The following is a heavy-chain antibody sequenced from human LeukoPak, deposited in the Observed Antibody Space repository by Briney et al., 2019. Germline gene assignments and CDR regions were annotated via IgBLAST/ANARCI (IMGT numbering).Heavy chain of an antibody. CDR1: GYTFTSYY. V-gene: IGHV1-46*01. Sequence: ASVKVSCKASGYTFTSYYMHWVRQAPGQGLEWMGIINPSGGSTSYAQKFQGRVTMTTDTSTSTAYMELRSLRSDDTAVYYCARGRGSHDWWGQGTLVTVSS. D-gene: IGHD1-26*01. CDR3: ARGRGSHDW. J-gene: IGHJ4*02. CDR2: INPSGGST.